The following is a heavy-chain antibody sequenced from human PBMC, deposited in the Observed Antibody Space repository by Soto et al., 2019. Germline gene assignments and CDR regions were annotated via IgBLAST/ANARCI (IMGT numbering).Heavy chain of an antibody. CDR3: AEIHLERRAHYYYGMDV. CDR1: GGTFSSYA. CDR2: IIPIFGTA. V-gene: IGHV1-69*01. J-gene: IGHJ6*02. D-gene: IGHD1-1*01. Sequence: QVQLVQSGAEVKKPGSSVKVSCKASGGTFSSYAISWVRQAPGQGLEWMGGIIPIFGTANYAQKFQGRVTITADESTSTAYMELSSLRSEDTAVYYCAEIHLERRAHYYYGMDVWGQGTTVTVSS.